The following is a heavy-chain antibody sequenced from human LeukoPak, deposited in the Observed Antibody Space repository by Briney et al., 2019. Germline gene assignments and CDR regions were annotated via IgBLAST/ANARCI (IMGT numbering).Heavy chain of an antibody. CDR3: ARGRAVTGSTVIDY. D-gene: IGHD6-19*01. CDR1: GFTFSTYA. V-gene: IGHV3-30*14. Sequence: GGSLRLSCAASGFTFSTYAMNWVRQAPGKGLEWVAVISFDGSNKYYADSVKGRFTISRDNSKNTLYLQMNSLRAEDTAVFHCARGRAVTGSTVIDYWGQGTLVTVSS. J-gene: IGHJ4*02. CDR2: ISFDGSNK.